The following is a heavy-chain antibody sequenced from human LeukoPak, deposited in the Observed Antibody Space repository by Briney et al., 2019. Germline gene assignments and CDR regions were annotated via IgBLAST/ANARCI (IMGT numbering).Heavy chain of an antibody. V-gene: IGHV4-38-2*02. CDR3: AIPSNSSSWSPDY. CDR2: INHSGST. D-gene: IGHD6-13*01. CDR1: GYSISSGYY. J-gene: IGHJ4*02. Sequence: SETLSLTCTVSGYSISSGYYWSWIRQPPGKGLEWIGEINHSGSTNYNPSLKSRVTISVDTSKNQFSLKLSSVTAADTAVYYCAIPSNSSSWSPDYWGQGTLVTVSS.